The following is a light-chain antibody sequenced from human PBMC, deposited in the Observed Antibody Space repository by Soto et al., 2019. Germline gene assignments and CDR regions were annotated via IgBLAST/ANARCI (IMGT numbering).Light chain of an antibody. CDR1: QSLVHSNGNTY. CDR2: TIS. Sequence: IVMTQTPLSSPVSLGQPAYISCRSSQSLVHSNGNTYLNWLHQRPGQPPRLLIYTISRRLSGVPDRFSGSGAGTDFTLKISRVEAEDVGIYDCVKATDFPRTFGQGTRV. CDR3: VKATDFPRT. J-gene: IGKJ1*01. V-gene: IGKV2-24*01.